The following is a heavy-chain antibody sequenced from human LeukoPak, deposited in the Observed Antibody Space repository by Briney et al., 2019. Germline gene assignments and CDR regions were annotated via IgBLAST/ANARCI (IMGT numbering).Heavy chain of an antibody. J-gene: IGHJ5*02. V-gene: IGHV4-30-4*07. Sequence: SETLSLTCAISAGSISSGGYSWTWIRQPPGKGLEWIGYIYYSGSTYYNPSLKSRVTISVDTSKNQFSLKLSSVTAADTAVYYCARERTYYDILTGYYRRNGWFDPWGQGTLVTASS. D-gene: IGHD3-9*01. CDR2: IYYSGST. CDR1: AGSISSGGYS. CDR3: ARERTYYDILTGYYRRNGWFDP.